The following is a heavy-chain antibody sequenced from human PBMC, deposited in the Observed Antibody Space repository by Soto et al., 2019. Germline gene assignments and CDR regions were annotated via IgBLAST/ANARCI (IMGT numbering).Heavy chain of an antibody. CDR1: GGTFSTYA. V-gene: IGHV1-69*06. CDR3: ARAGVQFLYKNYFET. CDR2: ILPIFNKT. Sequence: QVQLVQSGADVKKPGSSVRVSCKASGGTFSTYAINWVRQAPGHGLEWMGVILPIFNKTHYAQNFQGRVTIIADKSTSTSYMELSSLRSEDTAVYYCARAGVQFLYKNYFETWGQGTLVTVSS. J-gene: IGHJ5*02. D-gene: IGHD3-3*01.